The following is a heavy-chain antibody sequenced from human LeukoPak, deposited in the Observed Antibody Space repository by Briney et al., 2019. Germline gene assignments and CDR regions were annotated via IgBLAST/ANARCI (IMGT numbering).Heavy chain of an antibody. V-gene: IGHV4-34*01. J-gene: IGHJ3*02. Sequence: SETLSLTCAVYGGSFSSYYWSWLRQPPGKGLEWIGEINDSGSTNYNPSLKSRVTISVDTSKDQFSLKLSSVTAADTAVYYCARGLTTAWHNAFDIWGQGTMVTVSS. CDR1: GGSFSSYY. CDR3: ARGLTTAWHNAFDI. CDR2: INDSGST. D-gene: IGHD4-11*01.